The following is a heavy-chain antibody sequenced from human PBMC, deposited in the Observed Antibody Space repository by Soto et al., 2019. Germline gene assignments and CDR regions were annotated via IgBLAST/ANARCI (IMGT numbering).Heavy chain of an antibody. D-gene: IGHD2-2*01. CDR1: GFTFSSYA. Sequence: GSLRLSCAASGFTFSSYAMHWVRQAPGKGLEWVAVISYDGSNKYYADSVKGRFTISRDNSKNTLYLQMNSLRAEDTAVYYCARDIIQVGVVVPAAMAPYYYYGMDVWGQGTTVTVSS. V-gene: IGHV3-30-3*01. J-gene: IGHJ6*02. CDR2: ISYDGSNK. CDR3: ARDIIQVGVVVPAAMAPYYYYGMDV.